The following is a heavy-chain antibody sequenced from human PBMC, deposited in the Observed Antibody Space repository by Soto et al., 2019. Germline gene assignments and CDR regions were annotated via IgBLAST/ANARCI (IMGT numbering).Heavy chain of an antibody. CDR3: AREVSIRRTAVSYV. J-gene: IGHJ4*02. CDR1: GFACNNYS. V-gene: IGHV3-21*01. CDR2: ISKFDST. D-gene: IGHD2-2*01. Sequence: WGSLRLSCKLSGFACNNYSINWVRQALGKGLEWVSSISKFDSTYYSDSEKGRFTISRDNAKNSVSIQMNTLRVEDTDVSYCAREVSIRRTAVSYVWGQGTLVTVSS.